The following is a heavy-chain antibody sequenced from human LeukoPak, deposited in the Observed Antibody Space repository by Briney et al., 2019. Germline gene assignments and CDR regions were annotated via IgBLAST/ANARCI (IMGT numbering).Heavy chain of an antibody. Sequence: PGGSLRLSCAASGFTFSSYSMNWVRQAPGKGLEWVSSISSSYIYYADSVKGRFTISRDNAENSLYLQMNSLRAEDTAVYYCARARSSGWYRDYWGQGTLVTVSS. CDR2: ISSSYI. CDR3: ARARSSGWYRDY. V-gene: IGHV3-21*01. J-gene: IGHJ4*02. CDR1: GFTFSSYS. D-gene: IGHD6-19*01.